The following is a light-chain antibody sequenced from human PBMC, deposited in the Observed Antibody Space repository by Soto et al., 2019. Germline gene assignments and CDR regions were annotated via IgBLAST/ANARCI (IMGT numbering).Light chain of an antibody. CDR3: QQYYSTPRT. CDR1: QGVLYSSNNKNY. CDR2: WAS. V-gene: IGKV4-1*01. Sequence: DIVMTQSPDSLAVSLCERATINCKSSQGVLYSSNNKNYLAWYQQKPGQPPKLLIYWASTRESGVPDRFSGSGSGTDFTLTISSLQAEDGAVYYCQQYYSTPRTFGQGTKVDI. J-gene: IGKJ1*01.